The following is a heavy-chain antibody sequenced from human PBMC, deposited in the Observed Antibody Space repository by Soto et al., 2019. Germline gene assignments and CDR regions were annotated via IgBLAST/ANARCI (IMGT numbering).Heavy chain of an antibody. D-gene: IGHD6-19*01. CDR3: AKDLGDIAVPGFDY. CDR1: GFILNQYA. V-gene: IGHV3-30*02. J-gene: IGHJ4*02. Sequence: GXSLRLSCAASGFILNQYAMHWVRQAPVRGLEWVAYVSSDGNVEDYSDSVKGRFTIARDNSKDTLYLQLNNLRAEDTAIFYCAKDLGDIAVPGFDYWGRGSLVTVSS. CDR2: VSSDGNVE.